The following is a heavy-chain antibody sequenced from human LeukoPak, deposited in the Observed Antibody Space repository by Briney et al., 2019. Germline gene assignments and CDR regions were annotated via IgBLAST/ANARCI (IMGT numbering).Heavy chain of an antibody. CDR3: ARFKSDYYGMDV. CDR1: DDSINSYY. CDR2: IYDGGST. V-gene: IGHV4-59*01. Sequence: SETLSLTCTVSDDSINSYYWTWIRQPPGKGLEYVGCIYDGGSTNYNPSLESRVTILLDTSNTHLSLRLTSVTAADTAIYYCARFKSDYYGMDVWGQGTTVTVSS. J-gene: IGHJ6*02.